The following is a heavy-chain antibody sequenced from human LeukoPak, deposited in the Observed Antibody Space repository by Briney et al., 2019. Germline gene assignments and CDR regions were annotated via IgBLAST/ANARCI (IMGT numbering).Heavy chain of an antibody. D-gene: IGHD6-19*01. J-gene: IGHJ6*02. Sequence: ASVKVSCKASGYTFTGYYMHWVRQAPGQGLERMGWINPNSGGTNYAQKFQGWVTMTRDTSISTAYMELSRLRSDDTAVYYCARDSSEQWLVNYYYYGMDVWGQGTSVTVSS. CDR3: ARDSSEQWLVNYYYYGMDV. CDR2: INPNSGGT. CDR1: GYTFTGYY. V-gene: IGHV1-2*04.